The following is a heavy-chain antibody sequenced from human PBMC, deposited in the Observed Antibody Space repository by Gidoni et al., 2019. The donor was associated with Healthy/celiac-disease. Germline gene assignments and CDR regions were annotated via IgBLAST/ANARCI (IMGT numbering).Heavy chain of an antibody. CDR3: ARGPGGITMVRLFDY. V-gene: IGHV4-34*01. CDR2: INHSGST. CDR1: GGSFSGYY. D-gene: IGHD3-10*01. Sequence: QVQLQQWGAGLLKPSETLSLTCAVYGGSFSGYYWSWIRQPPGKGLEWIGEINHSGSTNYNPSLKSRVTISVDTSKNQFSLKLSSVTAADTAVYYCARGPGGITMVRLFDYWGQGTLVTVSS. J-gene: IGHJ4*02.